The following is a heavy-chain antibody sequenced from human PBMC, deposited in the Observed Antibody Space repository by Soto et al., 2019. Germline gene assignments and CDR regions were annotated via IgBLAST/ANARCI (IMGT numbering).Heavy chain of an antibody. D-gene: IGHD6-19*01. CDR2: ISGSGGST. CDR3: AASGGAVAGPEYYCDY. V-gene: IGHV3-23*01. CDR1: GFTFSSYA. Sequence: EVQLLESGGGLVQPGGSLRLSCAASGFTFSSYAMSWVRQAPGKGLEWVSAISGSGGSTYYADSVKGRFTISRDNSKNTLYLQMNSLRAEDTAVYYCAASGGAVAGPEYYCDYWGQGTLVTVSS. J-gene: IGHJ4*02.